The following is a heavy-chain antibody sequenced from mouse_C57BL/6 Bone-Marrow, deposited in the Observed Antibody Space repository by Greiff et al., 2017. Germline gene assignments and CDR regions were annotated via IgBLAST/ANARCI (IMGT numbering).Heavy chain of an antibody. J-gene: IGHJ3*01. CDR1: GYTFTSYW. CDR2: IDPSDSYT. D-gene: IGHD1-1*01. Sequence: QVHVKQSGAELVRPGTSVKLSCKASGYTFTSYWMHWVKQRPGQGLEWIGVIDPSDSYTNYNQKFKGKATLTVDTSSSTAYMQLSSLTSEDSAVYYCARSTCSSPAYWGQGTLVTVSA. CDR3: ARSTCSSPAY. V-gene: IGHV1-59*01.